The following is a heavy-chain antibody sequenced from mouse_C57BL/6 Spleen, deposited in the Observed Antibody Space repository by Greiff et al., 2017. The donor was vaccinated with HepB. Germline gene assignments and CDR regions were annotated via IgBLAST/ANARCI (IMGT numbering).Heavy chain of an antibody. J-gene: IGHJ2*01. D-gene: IGHD2-4*01. V-gene: IGHV5-9-1*02. CDR1: GFTFSSYA. Sequence: EVKVVESGEGLVKPGGSLKLSCAASGFTFSSYAMSWVRQTPEKRLEWVAYISSGGDYIYYADTVKGRFTISRDNARNTLYLQMSSLKSEDTAMYYCTRDTDYDVGNDFGGWGQGTTLTVSS. CDR2: ISSGGDYI. CDR3: TRDTDYDVGNDFGG.